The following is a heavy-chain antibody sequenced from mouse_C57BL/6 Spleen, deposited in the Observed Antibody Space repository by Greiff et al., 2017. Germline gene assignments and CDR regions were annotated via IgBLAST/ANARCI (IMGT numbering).Heavy chain of an antibody. V-gene: IGHV1-72*01. D-gene: IGHD1-1*01. CDR2: IDPNSGGT. J-gene: IGHJ2*01. CDR1: GYTFTSYW. CDR3: ASHYYGSSYPYYFDY. Sequence: QVQLQQPGAELVKPGASVKLSCKASGYTFTSYWMQWVKQRPGRGLEWIGRIDPNSGGTKYNEKFKSKATLTVDKPSSTAYMQLSSLTSEDSAVYYCASHYYGSSYPYYFDYWGQGTTLTVSS.